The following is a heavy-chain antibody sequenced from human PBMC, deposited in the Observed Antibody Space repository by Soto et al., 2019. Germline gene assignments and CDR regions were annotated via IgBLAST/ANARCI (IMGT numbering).Heavy chain of an antibody. CDR3: ARGPRGWLRLAY. CDR1: GVSISSDGYS. Sequence: QLQLQESGSGLVKPSQTLSLTCAVSGVSISSDGYSWSWIRQPPGKGLEWIGYIYHSGSTYYNPSLKSRVTISVDRSKNQFSLELSSVIGAETAVYYCARGPRGWLRLAYWGQGTLVTVSS. V-gene: IGHV4-30-2*01. CDR2: IYHSGST. J-gene: IGHJ4*02. D-gene: IGHD5-12*01.